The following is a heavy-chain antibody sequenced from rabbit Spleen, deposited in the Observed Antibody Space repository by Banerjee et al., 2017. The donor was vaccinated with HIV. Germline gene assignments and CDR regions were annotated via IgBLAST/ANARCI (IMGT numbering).Heavy chain of an antibody. D-gene: IGHD4-1*01. Sequence: QSLEESGGDLVKPGASLTLTCTASGVSFSSNHYMCWVRQAPGKGLEWIACIYAGSSGTTDYTSWAKGRFTISKTSSTTATLQMTSLTGADMATYFCARAGDWGAMGLWGPGTLVTVS. J-gene: IGHJ4*01. CDR3: ARAGDWGAMGL. CDR2: IYAGSSGTT. CDR1: GVSFSSNHY. V-gene: IGHV1S40*01.